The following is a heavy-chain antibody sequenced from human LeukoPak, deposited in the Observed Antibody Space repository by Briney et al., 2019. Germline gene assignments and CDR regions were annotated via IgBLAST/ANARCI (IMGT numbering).Heavy chain of an antibody. D-gene: IGHD3-22*01. CDR2: ISWNSGSI. Sequence: PGGSPRLSCAASGFTFDDYAMHWVRQAPGKGLEWVSGISWNSGSIGYADSVKGRFTISRDNAKNSLYLQMNSLRAEDTALYYCAKARVVVDIYYYGMDVWGQGTTVTVSS. CDR1: GFTFDDYA. J-gene: IGHJ6*02. V-gene: IGHV3-9*01. CDR3: AKARVVVDIYYYGMDV.